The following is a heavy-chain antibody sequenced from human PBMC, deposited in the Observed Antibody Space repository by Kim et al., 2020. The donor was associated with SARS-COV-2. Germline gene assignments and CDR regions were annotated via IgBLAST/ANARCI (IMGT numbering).Heavy chain of an antibody. D-gene: IGHD5-12*01. V-gene: IGHV4-31*02. Sequence: NPSLKSRVTISVDTSKNQFSLKLSSVTAADTAVYYCARGLQGYSGYDLIIWGQGTLVTVSS. J-gene: IGHJ4*02. CDR3: ARGLQGYSGYDLII.